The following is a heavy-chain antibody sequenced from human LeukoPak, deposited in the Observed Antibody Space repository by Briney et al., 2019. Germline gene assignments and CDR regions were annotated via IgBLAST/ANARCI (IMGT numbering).Heavy chain of an antibody. J-gene: IGHJ4*02. CDR2: ISSSSSYI. Sequence: GGSLRLSCAASGFTFSSYSMNWVRQAPGKGLEWVSSISSSSSYIYYADSVMGRFTISRDNAKNSLYLQMNSLRAEDTAVYYCARWIAARGYDYWGQGTLVTVSS. D-gene: IGHD6-6*01. CDR1: GFTFSSYS. CDR3: ARWIAARGYDY. V-gene: IGHV3-21*01.